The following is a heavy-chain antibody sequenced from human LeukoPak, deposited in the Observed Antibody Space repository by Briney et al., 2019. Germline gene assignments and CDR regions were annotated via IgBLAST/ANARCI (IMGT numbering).Heavy chain of an antibody. J-gene: IGHJ3*02. V-gene: IGHV3-15*01. D-gene: IGHD6-13*01. CDR2: IKSKTDGGTT. Sequence: GGSLRLSCAASGFTFSNAWMSWVRQAPGKGLEWVGRIKSKTDGGTTDYAAPVKGRFTISRDDSKNTLYLQMNSLKTEDTAVYYCTTEVPQSSSWYHLAFDIWGQGTMVTVSS. CDR1: GFTFSNAW. CDR3: TTEVPQSSSWYHLAFDI.